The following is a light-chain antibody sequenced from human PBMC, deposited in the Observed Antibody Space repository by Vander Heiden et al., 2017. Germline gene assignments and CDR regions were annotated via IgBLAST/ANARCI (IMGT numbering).Light chain of an antibody. V-gene: IGLV1-44*01. CDR2: SNN. Sequence: QSVLTQPPSASGTPGLRVTTSCSGSRSNIGSNTVNWYQQLPGTAPKLLIYSNNQRPSGVPGRFSGSKSGTSASLAISGLQSEDEADYYCAAWDDILNGHVFGTGTKVTVL. J-gene: IGLJ1*01. CDR3: AAWDDILNGHV. CDR1: RSNIGSNT.